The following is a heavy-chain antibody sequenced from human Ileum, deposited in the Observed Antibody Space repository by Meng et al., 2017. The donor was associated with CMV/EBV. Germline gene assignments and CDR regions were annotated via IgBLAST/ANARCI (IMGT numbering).Heavy chain of an antibody. V-gene: IGHV4-39*07. J-gene: IGHJ5*02. CDR1: GGSISSGTYY. CDR2: IYYSGST. CDR3: AGDWGPYSSRGYFDP. Sequence: QVHLKEPGPELVTPSETLSLTCTVTGGSISSGTYYWAWIRQSPGKGLEWIGSIYYSGSTYDNPSLKSRVTMSVDTFKNQFSLKLTSVTAADTAVYYCAGDWGPYSSRGYFDPWGQGTLVTVSS. D-gene: IGHD6-13*01.